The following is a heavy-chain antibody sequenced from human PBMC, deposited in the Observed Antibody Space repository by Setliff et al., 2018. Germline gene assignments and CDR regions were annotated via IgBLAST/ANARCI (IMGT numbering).Heavy chain of an antibody. Sequence: PGGSLRLSCAASGFTFSSYSLNWVRQAPGKGLVWVSRINSDGSSTGYADSVKGRFTISRDNAKNSLSLQMNSLRAEDTAVYYCVRARTTNYDFWSGLNAFDIWGQGTMVTVSS. D-gene: IGHD3-3*01. J-gene: IGHJ3*02. CDR2: INSDGSST. CDR3: VRARTTNYDFWSGLNAFDI. CDR1: GFTFSSYS. V-gene: IGHV3-74*01.